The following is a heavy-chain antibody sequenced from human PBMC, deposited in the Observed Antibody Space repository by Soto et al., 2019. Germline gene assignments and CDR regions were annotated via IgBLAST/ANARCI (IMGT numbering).Heavy chain of an antibody. V-gene: IGHV4-31*03. Sequence: QVQLQESGPGLVKPSQTLSLTCTVSGGSISSGGYYWSWIRQHPGKALEWIGYIYYSGSTYYNPSLKSRVTISVATSKNQSSLKLSSVTAADTAVYYCARVGGGSYYAFDYWGQGTLVTVSS. CDR1: GGSISSGGYY. CDR2: IYYSGST. D-gene: IGHD1-26*01. CDR3: ARVGGGSYYAFDY. J-gene: IGHJ4*02.